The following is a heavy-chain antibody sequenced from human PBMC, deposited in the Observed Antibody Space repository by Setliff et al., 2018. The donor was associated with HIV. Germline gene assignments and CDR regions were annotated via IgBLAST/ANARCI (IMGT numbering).Heavy chain of an antibody. D-gene: IGHD5-12*01. CDR2: ISSDGSST. V-gene: IGHV3-74*01. CDR3: ARVDSGYDLAYYYYMDV. Sequence: PGGSLRLSCAASGFTFSSYWMHWVRQAPGKGLVWVSRISSDGSSTSYADSVKGRFSISRDNAKNTLYLQMNSLRAEDTAVYYCARVDSGYDLAYYYYMDVWGKGTTVTVSS. J-gene: IGHJ6*03. CDR1: GFTFSSYW.